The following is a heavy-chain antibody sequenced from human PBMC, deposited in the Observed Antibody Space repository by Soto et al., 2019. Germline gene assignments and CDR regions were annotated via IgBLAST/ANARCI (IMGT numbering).Heavy chain of an antibody. V-gene: IGHV1-18*01. Sequence: ASVKVSCKASGYTFTSYGISWVRQAPGQGLEWMGWISAYNGNTNYAQKLQGRVTMTTDTSTSTAYMELRSLRSDDTAVYYCASIIRGMSWSLGYYEIWGQGTMVTVSS. D-gene: IGHD3-10*01. CDR3: ASIIRGMSWSLGYYEI. CDR1: GYTFTSYG. CDR2: ISAYNGNT. J-gene: IGHJ3*02.